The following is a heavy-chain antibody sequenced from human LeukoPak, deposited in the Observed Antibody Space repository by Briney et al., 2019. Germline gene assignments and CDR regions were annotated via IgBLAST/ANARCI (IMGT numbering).Heavy chain of an antibody. D-gene: IGHD6-13*01. Sequence: GGSLRLSCAASGFTFSSYGMHWVRQAPGKGLEWVAVISYDGSNKYYADSVKGRFTISRDNAKNSLYLQMNSLRAEDTAVYYCARGPGIAAGLDYWGQGTLVTVSS. CDR3: ARGPGIAAGLDY. J-gene: IGHJ4*02. CDR1: GFTFSSYG. CDR2: ISYDGSNK. V-gene: IGHV3-30*03.